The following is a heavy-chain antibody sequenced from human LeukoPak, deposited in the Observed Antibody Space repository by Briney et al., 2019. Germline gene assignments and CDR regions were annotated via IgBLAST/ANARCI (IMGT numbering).Heavy chain of an antibody. CDR3: GEEYYHFWGGYYYLRWFHP. V-gene: IGHV4-59*12. D-gene: IGHD3-3*01. CDR2: IYYSGST. J-gene: IGHJ5*01. CDR1: GGSISSYY. Sequence: SETLSLTCTVSGGSISSYYWSWIRQPPGKGLEWIGYIYYSGSTNYNPSLKSRVTISVDTSKNQFSLKLRSVTAGDTAVYYGGEEYYHFWGGYYYLRWFHPWGQGNLVTVSS.